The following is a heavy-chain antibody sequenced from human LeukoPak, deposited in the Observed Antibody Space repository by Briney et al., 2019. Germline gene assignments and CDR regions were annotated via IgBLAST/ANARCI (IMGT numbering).Heavy chain of an antibody. CDR3: AKGEYYYDSSGNTGDY. V-gene: IGHV3-23*01. CDR2: ISGSGGST. J-gene: IGHJ4*02. CDR1: GFTFSSYA. D-gene: IGHD3-22*01. Sequence: GGSLRLSCAASGFTFSSYAMSWVRQAPGKGLEWVSAISGSGGSTYYADSVKGRFTISRDNSKNTLYLQMNSLRAEDTAVYYCAKGEYYYDSSGNTGDYWGQGTLVTVSS.